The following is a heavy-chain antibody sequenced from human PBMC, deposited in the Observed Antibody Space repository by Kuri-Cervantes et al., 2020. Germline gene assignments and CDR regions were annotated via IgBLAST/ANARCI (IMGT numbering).Heavy chain of an antibody. CDR1: GYSISSGYY. Sequence: SETLSLTCTVSGYSISSGYYWGWIRQPPGKGLEWIGSIYHSGSTYYNPSLKSRVTISVDTSKNQFSLKLSSVTAADTAVYYCARVTAVAGTLYYYYGMDVWGQGTTVTVSS. J-gene: IGHJ6*02. D-gene: IGHD6-19*01. CDR3: ARVTAVAGTLYYYYGMDV. CDR2: IYHSGST. V-gene: IGHV4-38-2*02.